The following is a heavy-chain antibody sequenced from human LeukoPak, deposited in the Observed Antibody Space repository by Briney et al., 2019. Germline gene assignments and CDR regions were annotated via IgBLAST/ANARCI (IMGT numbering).Heavy chain of an antibody. CDR1: GFTFSNSA. Sequence: GGSLRFSCAASGFTFSNSAMSWVRQALGKGLEWVSTLSGSGITTYYADSVKGRFTISRDNSKNTLYLQMNSLRAEDTAVYYCAKGIYSSGWSYFDYWGHGTLVTVSS. V-gene: IGHV3-23*01. J-gene: IGHJ4*01. CDR3: AKGIYSSGWSYFDY. CDR2: LSGSGITT. D-gene: IGHD6-19*01.